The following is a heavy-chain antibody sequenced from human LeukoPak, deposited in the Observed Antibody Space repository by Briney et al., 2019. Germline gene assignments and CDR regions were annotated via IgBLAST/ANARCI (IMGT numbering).Heavy chain of an antibody. CDR3: AKLGGYSYGSFEFDY. V-gene: IGHV3-23*01. CDR1: GFTFSSYA. D-gene: IGHD5-18*01. J-gene: IGHJ4*02. Sequence: GGSLRLSCAASGFTFSSYAMSWVRQAPGKGLEWASAISGSGGSTYYADSVKGRFTISRDNSKNTLYLQMNSLRAEDTAVYYCAKLGGYSYGSFEFDYWGQGTLVTVSP. CDR2: ISGSGGST.